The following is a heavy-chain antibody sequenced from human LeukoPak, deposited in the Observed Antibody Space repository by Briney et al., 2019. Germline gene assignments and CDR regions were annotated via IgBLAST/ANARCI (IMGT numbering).Heavy chain of an antibody. Sequence: SETLSLTCAVYGESFSGYYWSWIRQPPGKGLEWIGEINHSGTTNYNPSLKSRVTISVDTSKKQFSLKLSSMTAADTAVYYCARAKVGATLDYWGQGTLVTVSS. D-gene: IGHD1-26*01. CDR3: ARAKVGATLDY. CDR2: INHSGTT. V-gene: IGHV4-34*01. J-gene: IGHJ4*02. CDR1: GESFSGYY.